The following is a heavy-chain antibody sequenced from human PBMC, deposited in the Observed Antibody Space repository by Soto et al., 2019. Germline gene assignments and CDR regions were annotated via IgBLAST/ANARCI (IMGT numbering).Heavy chain of an antibody. Sequence: QVQLVQSGAEVKKPGSSVKVSCKASGGTFSSDAIAWVRQAPGQGLEWMGRIIPVFGIINYAQEFQGRVTLTADTSTITAYIELSSLRSEDTAVYYCARAGEDVNDAFDIWGQGTMVTVSS. V-gene: IGHV1-69*04. CDR3: ARAGEDVNDAFDI. J-gene: IGHJ3*02. CDR2: IIPVFGII. CDR1: GGTFSSDA. D-gene: IGHD3-10*01.